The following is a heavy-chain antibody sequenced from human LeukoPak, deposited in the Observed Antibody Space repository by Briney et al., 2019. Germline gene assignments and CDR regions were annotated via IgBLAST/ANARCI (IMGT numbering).Heavy chain of an antibody. CDR3: SKRSRAGGEFGSLEY. CDR1: GFTFSSYA. J-gene: IGHJ4*02. Sequence: GGSLRLSCAASGFTFSSYAMSWVHQAPGKGLEWVSSIGVSGGNTYYADSVKGRFTISRDNSKNTLFLQMNTLRAEDTAIYYCSKRSRAGGEFGSLEYWGQGTLVTVSS. V-gene: IGHV3-23*01. D-gene: IGHD3-16*01. CDR2: IGVSGGNT.